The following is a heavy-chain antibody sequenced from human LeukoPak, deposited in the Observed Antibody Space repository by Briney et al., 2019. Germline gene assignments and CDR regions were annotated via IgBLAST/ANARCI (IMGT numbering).Heavy chain of an antibody. CDR2: ISSSGTTK. CDR3: ARDSESYDFWSGYYPFDY. V-gene: IGHV3-11*04. Sequence: GGSLRLSCAASGFTFSDYYMTWIRQAPGKGLEWVSYISSSGTTKYYADSVKGRFTISRDDAKNSLYLQMNSLRAEDTAVYYCARDSESYDFWSGYYPFDYWGQGTLVTVSS. D-gene: IGHD3-3*01. J-gene: IGHJ4*02. CDR1: GFTFSDYY.